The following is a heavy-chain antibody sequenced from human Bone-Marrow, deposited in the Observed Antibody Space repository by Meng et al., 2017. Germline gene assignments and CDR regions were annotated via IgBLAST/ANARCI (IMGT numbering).Heavy chain of an antibody. D-gene: IGHD3-22*01. J-gene: IGHJ3*02. CDR1: GYTFTSYD. Sequence: ASVKVSCKASGYTFTSYDINWVRQATGQGLEWMGWMNPNSGNTGYAQKFQGRVTMTRDTSISTAYMELSRLRSDDTAVYYCARAFDSSGYYQDAFDIWGQGTMVTVSS. CDR3: ARAFDSSGYYQDAFDI. V-gene: IGHV1-8*01. CDR2: MNPNSGNT.